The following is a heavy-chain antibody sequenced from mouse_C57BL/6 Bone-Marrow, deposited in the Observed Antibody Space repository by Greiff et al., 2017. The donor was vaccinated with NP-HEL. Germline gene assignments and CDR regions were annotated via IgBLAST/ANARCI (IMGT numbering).Heavy chain of an antibody. V-gene: IGHV5-9-1*02. D-gene: IGHD3-2*02. CDR3: TRGEDSSGYEAMDY. CDR2: ISSGGDYI. J-gene: IGHJ4*01. Sequence: EVQLQESGEGLVKPGGSLKLSCAASGFTFSSYAMSWVRQTPEKTLEWVAYISSGGDYIYYADTVKGRFTISRDNARNTLYLQMSSLKSEDTAMYYCTRGEDSSGYEAMDYWGQGTSVTVSS. CDR1: GFTFSSYA.